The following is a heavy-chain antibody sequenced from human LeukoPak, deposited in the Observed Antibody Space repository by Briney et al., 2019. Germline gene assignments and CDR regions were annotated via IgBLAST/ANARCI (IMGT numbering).Heavy chain of an antibody. D-gene: IGHD5-18*01. CDR1: GYTFSTSG. Sequence: ASVKVSCKASGYTFSTSGITWVRQAPGQGLEWMGWISPYNGNTKSAQKFQGRVTMTTDTSTSTAYMELRSLRSDDAAVYYCARANILTAMGPFDYWGQGTLVTVSS. V-gene: IGHV1-18*01. J-gene: IGHJ4*02. CDR2: ISPYNGNT. CDR3: ARANILTAMGPFDY.